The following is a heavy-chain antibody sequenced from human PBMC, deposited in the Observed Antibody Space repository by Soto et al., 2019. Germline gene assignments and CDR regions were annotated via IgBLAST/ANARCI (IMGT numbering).Heavy chain of an antibody. D-gene: IGHD2-2*01. J-gene: IGHJ6*03. CDR1: GFTFSSYA. CDR2: ISGSGDST. V-gene: IGHV3-23*01. Sequence: GGSLRLSCAASGFTFSSYALSWVRQAPGKGLEWVSGISGSGDSTNYADSVKGRLTISRDNSENTVYLQMNSLRAEDTAVYYCAKRFCTSTTCLSLDFYYYIGVWGEGTTVTVSS. CDR3: AKRFCTSTTCLSLDFYYYIGV.